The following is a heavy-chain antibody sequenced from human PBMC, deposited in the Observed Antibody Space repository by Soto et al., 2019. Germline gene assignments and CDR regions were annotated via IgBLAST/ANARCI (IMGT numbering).Heavy chain of an antibody. CDR1: GGSISSSSYY. V-gene: IGHV4-39*01. CDR3: ARQTPLKFFQYCSSTSCYPKSVGAFDI. CDR2: IYYSGST. Sequence: SETLSLTCTVSGGSISSSSYYWGWIRQPPGKGLEWIGSIYYSGSTYYNPSLKSRVTISVDTSKNQFSLKLSSVTAADTAVYYCARQTPLKFFQYCSSTSCYPKSVGAFDIWGQGTMVTVSS. J-gene: IGHJ3*02. D-gene: IGHD2-2*01.